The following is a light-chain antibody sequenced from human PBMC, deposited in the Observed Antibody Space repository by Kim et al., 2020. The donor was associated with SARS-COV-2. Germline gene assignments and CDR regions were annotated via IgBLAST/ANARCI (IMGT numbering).Light chain of an antibody. CDR3: QQYRDSRT. J-gene: IGKJ1*01. CDR2: GAS. V-gene: IGKV3-20*01. Sequence: VSPGGRATLSCRASQSVPSSHLAWYQQKSGQAPRLLIYGASSRATGIPDRFSGSGSGTDFTLTISRVEPEDFAVYYCQQYRDSRTFGQGTKVDIK. CDR1: QSVPSSH.